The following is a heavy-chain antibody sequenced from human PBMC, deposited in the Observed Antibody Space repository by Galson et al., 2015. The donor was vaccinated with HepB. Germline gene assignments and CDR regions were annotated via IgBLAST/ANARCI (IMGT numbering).Heavy chain of an antibody. CDR3: ARDGLYNWNDGSAFDI. V-gene: IGHV1-69*13. Sequence: SAKVSCKASGGTFSSYAISWVRQAPGQGLEWMGGIIPIFGTANYAQKFQGRVTITADESTSTAYMELSSLRSEDTAVYYCARDGLYNWNDGSAFDIWGQGTMVTVSS. J-gene: IGHJ3*02. CDR1: GGTFSSYA. D-gene: IGHD1-1*01. CDR2: IIPIFGTA.